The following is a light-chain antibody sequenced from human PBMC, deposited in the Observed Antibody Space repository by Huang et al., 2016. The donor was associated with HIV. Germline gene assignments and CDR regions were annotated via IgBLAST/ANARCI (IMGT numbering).Light chain of an antibody. J-gene: IGKJ4*01. Sequence: DIVMTQSPDSLAVSLGERATVNCKSSQTILYSSQNKNYLAWYQQKPGQPPKLRIYWASTRESGVPDRFSGSGSGTDFTLTISSLQAEDVAVYYCQQYFETPLTFGGGTKVEIK. CDR3: QQYFETPLT. V-gene: IGKV4-1*01. CDR2: WAS. CDR1: QTILYSSQNKNY.